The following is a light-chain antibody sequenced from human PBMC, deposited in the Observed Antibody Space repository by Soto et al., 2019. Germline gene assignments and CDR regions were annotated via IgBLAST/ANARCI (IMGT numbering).Light chain of an antibody. V-gene: IGKV1-5*03. CDR3: QQYNSYPWT. J-gene: IGKJ1*01. CDR1: QSISSW. CDR2: KAS. Sequence: DIQMTQSPSTLSASVGDRVTITCRASQSISSWLAWYQQKPGKAPKLLIYKASNLDSGVPSRFSGSGSGTEFTRTISSLQPDDSATYYCQQYNSYPWTFGQGTRVEIK.